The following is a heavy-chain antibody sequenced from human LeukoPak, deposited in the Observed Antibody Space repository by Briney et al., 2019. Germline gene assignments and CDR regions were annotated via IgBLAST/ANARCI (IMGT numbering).Heavy chain of an antibody. D-gene: IGHD2-2*01. CDR2: IQSNGRNK. Sequence: PGGSLRLSCAASGFIFSSDDMHWVRQAPGKGLEWVAGIQSNGRNKYYVDSVKGRFAISRDNSKSTLYLQVNSLRVEDTALYYCARESEGGTGTSCPDHWGQGTLVTVSS. CDR3: ARESEGGTGTSCPDH. CDR1: GFIFSSDD. V-gene: IGHV3-33*05. J-gene: IGHJ4*02.